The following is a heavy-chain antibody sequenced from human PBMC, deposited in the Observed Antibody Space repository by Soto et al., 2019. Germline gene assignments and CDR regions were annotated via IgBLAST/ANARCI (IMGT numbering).Heavy chain of an antibody. Sequence: PGESLKISCKGSGYSFTSYWIGWVRQMPGKGLEWMGIIYPGDSDTRYSPSFQGQVTISADKSISTAYLQWSSLKASDTAMYYCARTNYYYGSGSYYTFKPYYYYYMDVWGKGTTVTVSS. D-gene: IGHD3-10*01. V-gene: IGHV5-51*01. CDR1: GYSFTSYW. CDR2: IYPGDSDT. CDR3: ARTNYYYGSGSYYTFKPYYYYYMDV. J-gene: IGHJ6*03.